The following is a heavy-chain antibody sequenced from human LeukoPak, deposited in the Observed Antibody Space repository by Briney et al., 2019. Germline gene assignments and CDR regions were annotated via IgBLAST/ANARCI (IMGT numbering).Heavy chain of an antibody. J-gene: IGHJ4*02. D-gene: IGHD2-15*01. Sequence: PSETLSLTCTVFGGSISSYYWNWVRQPPGKGLEWIGYIHHNGNTNSNPSLKSRVTISLDTSKNQFSLKLSSVTAADTAVYYCARGGRMVAAYWGQGTLVTVSS. V-gene: IGHV4-59*01. CDR2: IHHNGNT. CDR3: ARGGRMVAAY. CDR1: GGSISSYY.